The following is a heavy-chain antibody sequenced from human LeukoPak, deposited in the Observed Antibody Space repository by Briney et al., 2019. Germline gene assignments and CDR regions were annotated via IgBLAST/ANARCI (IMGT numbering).Heavy chain of an antibody. CDR3: ARGELPVWVSFRALTGPQGEGYYMDV. J-gene: IGHJ6*03. D-gene: IGHD3-9*01. CDR2: IKQDGSEK. CDR1: GFTFSSYW. V-gene: IGHV3-7*01. Sequence: GGSLRLSCAASGFTFSSYWMSWVRQAPGKGLEWVANIKQDGSEKYYVDSVKGRFTISRDNAKNSLYLQMNSLRAEDTAVYYCARGELPVWVSFRALTGPQGEGYYMDVWGKGTTVTVSS.